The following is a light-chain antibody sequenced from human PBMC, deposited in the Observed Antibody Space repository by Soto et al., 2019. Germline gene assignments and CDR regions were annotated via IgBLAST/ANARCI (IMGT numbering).Light chain of an antibody. CDR1: SSDVGGYNY. J-gene: IGLJ2*01. Sequence: QSVLTQPASVSGSPGQSITISCTGTSSDVGGYNYVSWYQQHPGKAPKLMIYDVSNRPSGVSDRFSGSKSGNTASLTISGLQAEDEADFYCSSYTCSNTSVVFGGGTEVTV. CDR3: SSYTCSNTSVV. CDR2: DVS. V-gene: IGLV2-14*03.